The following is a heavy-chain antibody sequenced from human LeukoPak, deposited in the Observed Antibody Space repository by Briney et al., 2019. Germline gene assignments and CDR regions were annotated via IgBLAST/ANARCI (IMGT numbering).Heavy chain of an antibody. CDR1: GFTVSSNE. Sequence: PGGSLRLSCAASGFTVSSNEMSWVRQAPGKGLEWVSSISGGSTYYADSRKGRFTISRDNSKNTLYLQMNSLRIEDTAVYYCAKDLYYYDSIGQLFDYWGQGTLVTVSS. CDR2: ISGGST. J-gene: IGHJ4*02. D-gene: IGHD3-22*01. CDR3: AKDLYYYDSIGQLFDY. V-gene: IGHV3-38-3*01.